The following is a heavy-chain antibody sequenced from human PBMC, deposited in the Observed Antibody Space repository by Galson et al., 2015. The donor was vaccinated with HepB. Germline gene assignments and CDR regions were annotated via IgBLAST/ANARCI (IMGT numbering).Heavy chain of an antibody. J-gene: IGHJ6*02. V-gene: IGHV3-64D*06. CDR2: ISSNGGST. CDR1: GFTFSSYA. CDR3: VRRGYAVMVRGVITDKGGMDV. Sequence: SLRLSCAASGFTFSSYAMHWVRQAPGKGLEYVPAISSNGGSTYYADSVKGRFTISRDNSKNTLYLQMSSLRAEDTAVYYCVRRGYAVMVRGVITDKGGMDVWGQGTTVTVSS. D-gene: IGHD3-10*01.